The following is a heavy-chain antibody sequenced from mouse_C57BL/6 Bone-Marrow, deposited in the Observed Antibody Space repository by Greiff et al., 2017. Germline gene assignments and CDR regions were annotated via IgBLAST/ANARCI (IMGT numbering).Heavy chain of an antibody. CDR3: ASVSTVVATKYFDV. V-gene: IGHV1-64*01. Sequence: VQLQQPGAELVKPGASVKLSCKASGYTFTSYWMHWVKQRPGQGLEWIGMIHPNSGSTNYNEKFKSKATLTVEKSYSTAYMQRSRLTSEDSAFYYCASVSTVVATKYFDVWGTGTTVTVSS. D-gene: IGHD1-1*01. CDR2: IHPNSGST. J-gene: IGHJ1*03. CDR1: GYTFTSYW.